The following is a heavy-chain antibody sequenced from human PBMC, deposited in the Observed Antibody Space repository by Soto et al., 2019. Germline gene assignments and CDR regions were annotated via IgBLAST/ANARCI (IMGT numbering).Heavy chain of an antibody. V-gene: IGHV3-74*01. CDR1: GFPFSSYW. Sequence: GGSLRLSCAASGFPFSSYWMHWVRQAPGKGLVWVSRINSDGSSTSYADSVKGRFTISRDNAKNTLYLQMNSLRAEDTAVYYCARVMYNWSYGGYMDVWGKGTTVTVSS. J-gene: IGHJ6*03. D-gene: IGHD1-7*01. CDR2: INSDGSST. CDR3: ARVMYNWSYGGYMDV.